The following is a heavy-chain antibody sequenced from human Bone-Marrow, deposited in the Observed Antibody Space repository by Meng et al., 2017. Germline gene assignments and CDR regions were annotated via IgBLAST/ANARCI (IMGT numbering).Heavy chain of an antibody. CDR2: ITYDGSNQ. Sequence: GGSLRLSCAASGFGFSGFAMHWVRQAPGKGLEWVSLITYDGSNQYYADSVKGRFTISRDDSKNTLYVQMNSLRAEDTAVYYCASSMVVSYSDSWGQGTLVTVSS. J-gene: IGHJ4*02. V-gene: IGHV3-30*04. CDR3: ASSMVVSYSDS. CDR1: GFGFSGFA. D-gene: IGHD3-22*01.